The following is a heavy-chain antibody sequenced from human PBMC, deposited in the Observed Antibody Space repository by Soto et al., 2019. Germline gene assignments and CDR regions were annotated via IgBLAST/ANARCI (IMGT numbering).Heavy chain of an antibody. CDR1: GGTFSSYA. CDR3: ASLAYCGGDCHTHFDY. CDR2: IIPIFGTA. J-gene: IGHJ4*02. V-gene: IGHV1-69*13. Sequence: SVKVSCKASGGTFSSYAISWVRQAPGQGLEWMGGIIPIFGTANYAQKFQGRVTITADESTSTAYMELSSLRSEDTAVYYCASLAYCGGDCHTHFDYWGQGTLVTVSS. D-gene: IGHD2-21*02.